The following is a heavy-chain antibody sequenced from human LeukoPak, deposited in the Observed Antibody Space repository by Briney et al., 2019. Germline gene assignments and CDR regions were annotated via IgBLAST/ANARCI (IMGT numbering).Heavy chain of an antibody. Sequence: GGSLRLSCAVSGFTFGDHAMSWVRQAPGKGLEWVGFIRSKTDGGTTEYAASVKGRFIISRDDSTSIAYLQMNSLKTEDTAVYNGTRVPIQLWLYHGMDVWGQGTTVTVSS. CDR3: TRVPIQLWLYHGMDV. D-gene: IGHD5-18*01. J-gene: IGHJ6*02. V-gene: IGHV3-49*04. CDR1: GFTFGDHA. CDR2: IRSKTDGGTT.